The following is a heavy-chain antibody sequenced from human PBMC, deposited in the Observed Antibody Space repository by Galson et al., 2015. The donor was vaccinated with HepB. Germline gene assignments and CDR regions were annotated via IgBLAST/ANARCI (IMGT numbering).Heavy chain of an antibody. Sequence: ETLSLTCTVSGGSISSSSYFWGWIRQPPGKGLEWIGSIYYSGTSYYNPSLKSRVTISVDTSKSQFSLNLSSVTAADTAVYYCAREGVYSGFDVALGFDYWGQGTLVTVSS. CDR2: IYYSGTS. D-gene: IGHD5-12*01. CDR1: GGSISSSSYF. CDR3: AREGVYSGFDVALGFDY. V-gene: IGHV4-39*07. J-gene: IGHJ4*02.